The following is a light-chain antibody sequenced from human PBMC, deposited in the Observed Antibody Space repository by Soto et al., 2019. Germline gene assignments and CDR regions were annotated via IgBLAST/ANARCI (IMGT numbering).Light chain of an antibody. Sequence: DIPMTKCPSSVSASVRDSVSITCRASQGISNWLAWYQQKPGRAPKLLIYAASSLQSGVSSRFSGSGSGTDFTLTISSLQPEDFATYYCQQLNSCPRITFGQGRRLEIK. V-gene: IGKV1D-12*01. CDR3: QQLNSCPRIT. CDR1: QGISNW. CDR2: AAS. J-gene: IGKJ5*01.